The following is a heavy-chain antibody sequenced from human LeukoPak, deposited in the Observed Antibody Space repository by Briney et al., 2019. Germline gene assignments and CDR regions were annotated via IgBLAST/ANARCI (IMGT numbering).Heavy chain of an antibody. Sequence: SGGSLRFSCAASGFTFSSYEMNWVRPAPGKGLEWVSYILNSGTTTYYADSVKGRFTISRDNAKKSLYLQMNSQRAEDTGVYYCARDPPDYWGQGILVTVSS. CDR2: ILNSGTTT. J-gene: IGHJ4*02. CDR3: ARDPPDY. V-gene: IGHV3-48*03. CDR1: GFTFSSYE.